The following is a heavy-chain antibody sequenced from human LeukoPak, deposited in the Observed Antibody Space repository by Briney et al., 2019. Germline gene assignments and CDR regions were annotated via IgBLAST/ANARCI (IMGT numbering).Heavy chain of an antibody. D-gene: IGHD1/OR15-1a*01. CDR3: ARDQQAFDS. CDR1: GYSFTSNY. Sequence: ASVKVSCTASGYSFTSNYIHWVRQAPGQGLEWMGMIYPRDGSTSYAQTFQGRVTVTRDTSTSTVHMELSGLRSEDTAVYYCARDQQAFDSGGQGTLVTVSP. J-gene: IGHJ4*02. V-gene: IGHV1-46*01. CDR2: IYPRDGST.